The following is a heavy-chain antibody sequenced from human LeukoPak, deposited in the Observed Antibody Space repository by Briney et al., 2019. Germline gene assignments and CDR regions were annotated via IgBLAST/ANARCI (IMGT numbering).Heavy chain of an antibody. CDR3: SREYYYGSGSYYNSYYYMDV. J-gene: IGHJ6*03. V-gene: IGHV3-49*04. D-gene: IGHD3-10*01. Sequence: GGSLRLSCTASGFTFGDYAMSWVRQAPGKGREWVGFVRSKAYGETTEYAASVKDGFTISRDDSNSIAYLQMDSLKTEDTAVYYCSREYYYGSGSYYNSYYYMDVWGKGTTVTISS. CDR2: VRSKAYGETT. CDR1: GFTFGDYA.